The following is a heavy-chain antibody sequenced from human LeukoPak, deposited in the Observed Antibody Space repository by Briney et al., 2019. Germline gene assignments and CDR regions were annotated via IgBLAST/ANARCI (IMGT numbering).Heavy chain of an antibody. CDR3: ARAGVVTFFDY. D-gene: IGHD2-15*01. V-gene: IGHV4-4*07. CDR2: IYTSGST. CDR1: GGSINNYY. Sequence: SETLSLTCTVSGGSINNYYWSWIRQPAGKGLEWIGRIYTSGSTNYNPSLKSRVTMSVDTSKNQFSLRLSSVTAADTAVYYCARAGVVTFFDYWGQGTLVTVSS. J-gene: IGHJ4*02.